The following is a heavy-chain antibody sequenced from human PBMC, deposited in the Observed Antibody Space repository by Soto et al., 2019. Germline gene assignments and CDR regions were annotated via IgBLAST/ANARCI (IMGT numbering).Heavy chain of an antibody. V-gene: IGHV3-48*02. CDR3: ARDPYSSGWYVWFDP. Sequence: EVQLVESGGGLVQPGGSLRLSCAASGFTFSSYSMNWVRQAPGKGLEWVSYISSSSSTIYYADSVKGRFTISRDNAKNSLYLQMNCLRDEDTAVYYCARDPYSSGWYVWFDPWGQGTLVTVSS. CDR2: ISSSSSTI. D-gene: IGHD6-19*01. J-gene: IGHJ5*02. CDR1: GFTFSSYS.